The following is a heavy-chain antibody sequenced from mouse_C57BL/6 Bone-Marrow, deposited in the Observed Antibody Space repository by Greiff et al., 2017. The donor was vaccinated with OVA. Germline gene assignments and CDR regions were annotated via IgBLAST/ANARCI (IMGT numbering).Heavy chain of an antibody. J-gene: IGHJ4*01. Sequence: QVQLQQSGPELVKPGASVKISCKASGYSFTSYYIHWVKQRPGQGLEWIGWIYPGSGNTKYNEKFKGKATLTADTSSSTAYMQLSSLTSEDSAVYYCAINYYRDAMDYWGQGTSVTVSS. CDR1: GYSFTSYY. CDR2: IYPGSGNT. CDR3: AINYYRDAMDY. V-gene: IGHV1-66*01. D-gene: IGHD2-14*01.